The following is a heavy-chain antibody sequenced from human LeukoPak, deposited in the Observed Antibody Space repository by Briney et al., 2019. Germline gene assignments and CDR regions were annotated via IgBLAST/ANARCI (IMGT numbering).Heavy chain of an antibody. CDR3: ARVFDYYYMDV. CDR2: ISSSSSTI. J-gene: IGHJ6*03. V-gene: IGHV3-48*01. CDR1: GFTFSSYS. Sequence: SGGSLRLSCAASGFTFSSYSMNWVRQAPGKGLEWVSYISSSSSTIYYADSVKGRFTISRDNAKNSLYLQMNSLRAEDTAVYYCARVFDYYYMDVWGKGTTVTVSS.